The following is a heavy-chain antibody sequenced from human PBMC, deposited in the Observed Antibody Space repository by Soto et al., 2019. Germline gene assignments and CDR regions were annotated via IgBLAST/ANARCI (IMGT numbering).Heavy chain of an antibody. CDR2: IYYSGST. D-gene: IGHD3-22*01. CDR1: GGSISSYY. J-gene: IGHJ4*02. V-gene: IGHV4-59*01. Sequence: KASETLSLTCTVSGGSISSYYWSWIRQPPGKGLEWIGYIYYSGSTNYNPSLKSRVTISVDTSKNQFSLKLSSVTAADTAVYYCARGVGRGWNYYDSSGYPDCWGQGTLVTVSS. CDR3: ARGVGRGWNYYDSSGYPDC.